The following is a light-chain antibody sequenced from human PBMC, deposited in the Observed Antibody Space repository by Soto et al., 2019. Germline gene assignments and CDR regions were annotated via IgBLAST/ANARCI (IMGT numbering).Light chain of an antibody. CDR3: QQYKNWRT. Sequence: GDRVTITCRASQSISSWLAWYQQKPGKAPKFLIYDASNLESGVPSRFSGSGSGTEFTLTISSLQPDDFATYYCQQYKNWRTFGQGTKVDIK. V-gene: IGKV1-5*01. CDR1: QSISSW. J-gene: IGKJ1*01. CDR2: DAS.